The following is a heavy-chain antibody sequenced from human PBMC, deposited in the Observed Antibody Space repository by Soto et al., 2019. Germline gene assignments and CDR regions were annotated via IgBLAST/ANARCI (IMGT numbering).Heavy chain of an antibody. Sequence: QVQLVQSGAEVKKPGSSVKVSCKASGGTFSSYAISWVRQAPGQGLEWMGGFIPMFNRPHSARKFQVRVTITADASTSTAYMDLSSLRSEDTAVYYCARGQFHHVSNYYYALDVWGQGTTVTVSS. V-gene: IGHV1-69*01. CDR2: FIPMFNRP. CDR3: ARGQFHHVSNYYYALDV. CDR1: GGTFSSYA. J-gene: IGHJ6*02.